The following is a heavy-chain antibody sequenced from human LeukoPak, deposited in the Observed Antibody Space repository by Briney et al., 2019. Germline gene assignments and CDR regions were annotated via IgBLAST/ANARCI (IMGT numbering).Heavy chain of an antibody. CDR2: IASDGSHT. CDR1: GFTFSTYF. CDR3: ARERQDTILHSGAFDI. D-gene: IGHD2-21*01. Sequence: SGRSLRLSCAASGFTFSTYFMRWVRQAPGKGLEWVADIASDGSHTFYVESVKGRFTISRDNSKNTLYLQMNSLRAEDTAVYFCARERQDTILHSGAFDIWGQGTMVTVSS. J-gene: IGHJ3*02. V-gene: IGHV3-30-3*01.